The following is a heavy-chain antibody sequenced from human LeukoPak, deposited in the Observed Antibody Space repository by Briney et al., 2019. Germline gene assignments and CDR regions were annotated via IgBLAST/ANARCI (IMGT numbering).Heavy chain of an antibody. CDR1: GYTFTSYY. CDR2: INPSGGST. CDR3: ARDSAMVRGRPYYFDY. V-gene: IGHV1-46*01. J-gene: IGHJ4*02. D-gene: IGHD3-10*01. Sequence: ASVKVSCRASGYTFTSYYIHWVRQAPGQGLEWMGIINPSGGSTSYAQKLQGRVTMTRDTSTSTVYMELSSLRSEDTAVYYCARDSAMVRGRPYYFDYWGQGTLVTVSS.